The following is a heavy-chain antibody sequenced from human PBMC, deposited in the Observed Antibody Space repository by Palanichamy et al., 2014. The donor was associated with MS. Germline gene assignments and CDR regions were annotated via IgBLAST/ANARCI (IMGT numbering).Heavy chain of an antibody. D-gene: IGHD3-3*01. CDR1: GFTFGSYA. J-gene: IGHJ5*02. Sequence: EVQLLESGGGLVQPGGSLRLSCAASGFTFGSYAMNWVRQAPGKGLEWVSVIGGGDSRTHYADSVKGRFTISRDNSKSTLYLQMNSLRAEDTAIYYCAKLPSGWLLSGSGWFDPWGQGTLVTVSS. V-gene: IGHV3-23*01. CDR2: IGGGDSRT. CDR3: AKLPSGWLLSGSGWFDP.